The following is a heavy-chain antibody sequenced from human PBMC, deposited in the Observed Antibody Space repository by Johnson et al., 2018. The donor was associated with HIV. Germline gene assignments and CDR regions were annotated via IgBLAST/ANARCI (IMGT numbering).Heavy chain of an antibody. V-gene: IGHV3-30*04. Sequence: QVQLVESGGGVVQPGRSLRLSCAASAFSFSHSPLHWVRQAPGEGLEWVAVISYDGSNKYYTDSVKGRFTISRDNSKNTLYLQMNSLRAEDTAVYYCARDRVWFGELYAFDIWGQGTMVTVSS. D-gene: IGHD3-10*01. CDR2: ISYDGSNK. CDR1: AFSFSHSP. J-gene: IGHJ3*02. CDR3: ARDRVWFGELYAFDI.